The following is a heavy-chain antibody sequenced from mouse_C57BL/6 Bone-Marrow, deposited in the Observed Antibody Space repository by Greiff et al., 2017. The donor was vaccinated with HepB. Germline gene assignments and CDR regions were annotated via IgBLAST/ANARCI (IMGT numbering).Heavy chain of an antibody. V-gene: IGHV1-69*01. CDR2: IDPSDSYT. J-gene: IGHJ1*03. Sequence: QVQLQQPGAELVMPGASVKLSCKASGYTFTSYWVHWVKQRPGQGLEWIGEIDPSDSYTNYNQKFKGKSTLTVDKSSSTAYMQLSSLTSEDSAVYYCARDRFITTVVATPHWYFDVWGTGTTVTVSS. CDR3: ARDRFITTVVATPHWYFDV. D-gene: IGHD1-1*01. CDR1: GYTFTSYW.